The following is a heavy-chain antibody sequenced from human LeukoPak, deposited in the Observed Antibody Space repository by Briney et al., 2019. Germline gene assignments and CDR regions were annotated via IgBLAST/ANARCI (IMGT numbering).Heavy chain of an antibody. D-gene: IGHD3-22*01. Sequence: PSETLSLTCAVYGGSFSGYYWSWIRQPPGKGLEWIGEINHSGSTNYNPSLKSRVTISVDTSKNQFSLKLSSVTAADTAVYYCARDITDSSGYYRYNWFDPWGQGTLVTVSS. CDR3: ARDITDSSGYYRYNWFDP. CDR1: GGSFSGYY. CDR2: INHSGST. V-gene: IGHV4-34*01. J-gene: IGHJ5*02.